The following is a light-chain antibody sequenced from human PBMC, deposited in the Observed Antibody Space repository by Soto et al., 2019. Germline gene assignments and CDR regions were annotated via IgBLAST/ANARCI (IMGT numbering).Light chain of an antibody. CDR1: STDVGGYNY. V-gene: IGLV2-11*01. J-gene: IGLJ1*01. CDR3: CSFAGSSTYV. Sequence: QSALTQPRSVSGSPGQSVTISCTGTSTDVGGYNYVSWYQQHPGNAPKLIIYEGTKRPSGVSYRFSGSKSGNTASLTISGLQEEDEGDYHCCSFAGSSTYVFGTGTKVTVL. CDR2: EGT.